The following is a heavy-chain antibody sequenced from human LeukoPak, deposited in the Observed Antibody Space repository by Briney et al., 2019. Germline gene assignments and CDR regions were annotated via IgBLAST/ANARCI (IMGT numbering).Heavy chain of an antibody. CDR3: AREAYYDSSGYFGY. J-gene: IGHJ4*02. D-gene: IGHD3-22*01. Sequence: GGSLRLSCAASGFTFSSYAMHWVRQAPGKGLEYVSAISSNGGSTYYANSVKGRFTISRDNSKNTLYLQMGSLRAEDMAVYYCAREAYYDSSGYFGYWGQGTLVTVSS. CDR1: GFTFSSYA. V-gene: IGHV3-64*01. CDR2: ISSNGGST.